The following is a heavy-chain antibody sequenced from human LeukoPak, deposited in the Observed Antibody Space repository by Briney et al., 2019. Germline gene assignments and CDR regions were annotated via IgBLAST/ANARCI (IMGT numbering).Heavy chain of an antibody. V-gene: IGHV1-18*01. CDR2: ISAYNGNT. D-gene: IGHD2-2*01. CDR1: GYTFTSYG. J-gene: IGHJ6*02. Sequence: ASVKVSCKASGYTFTSYGISWVQQAPGQGLEWMGWISAYNGNTNYAQKLQGRVTMTTDTSTSTAYMELRSLRSDDTAVYYCGRAIHPIVVVPAANYYYYGMDVWGQGTTVTVSS. CDR3: GRAIHPIVVVPAANYYYYGMDV.